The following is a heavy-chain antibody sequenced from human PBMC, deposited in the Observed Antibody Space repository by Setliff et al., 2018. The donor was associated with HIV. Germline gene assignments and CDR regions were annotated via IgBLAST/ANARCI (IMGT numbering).Heavy chain of an antibody. J-gene: IGHJ4*02. CDR2: INHSGST. V-gene: IGHV4-34*01. D-gene: IGHD3-10*01. CDR1: VESFSGFY. Sequence: NPSETLSLTCAVYVESFSGFYWSWIRQPPGKGLEWIGEINHSGSTNYNPSLKSRVTISVDTSKNQFSLKLSFVTAADTAVYYCARGWFGGYYFDYWGQGTLVTVS. CDR3: ARGWFGGYYFDY.